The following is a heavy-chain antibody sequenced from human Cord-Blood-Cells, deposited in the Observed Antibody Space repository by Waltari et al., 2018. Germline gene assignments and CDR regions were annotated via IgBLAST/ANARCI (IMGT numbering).Heavy chain of an antibody. Sequence: QVQLQQWGAGLLKPSETLSLTCAVYGGSFSGYYWSWIRQPPGKGLGWIGEINHSGSTNSHPSLKGRVTISVDTSKNQFSLKLSSVTAADTAVYYCARGQYYYDSSGYYYSYYFDYWGQGTLVTVSS. J-gene: IGHJ4*02. CDR3: ARGQYYYDSSGYYYSYYFDY. D-gene: IGHD3-22*01. CDR2: INHSGST. V-gene: IGHV4-34*01. CDR1: GGSFSGYY.